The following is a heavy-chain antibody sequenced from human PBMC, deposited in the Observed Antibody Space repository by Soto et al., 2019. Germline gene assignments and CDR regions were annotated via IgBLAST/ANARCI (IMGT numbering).Heavy chain of an antibody. D-gene: IGHD4-17*01. Sequence: QVQLQESGPGLVKPSGTLSLTCAVSSGSISSSNWWSWVRQPPGKGLEWIGEIYHSGSTNYNPSLKSRVTLSVDKSKNKFPLKLSSVTAADTAVYYCARGHDYGDYGHAFDIWGQGTMVTVSS. CDR2: IYHSGST. J-gene: IGHJ3*02. V-gene: IGHV4-4*02. CDR3: ARGHDYGDYGHAFDI. CDR1: SGSISSSNW.